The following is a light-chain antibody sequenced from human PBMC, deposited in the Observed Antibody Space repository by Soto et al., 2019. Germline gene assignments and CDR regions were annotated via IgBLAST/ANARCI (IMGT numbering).Light chain of an antibody. CDR2: PAS. Sequence: EIQMTQSPSTLSASAGDRASITCRASQSISRQLAWYQQKPGKAPNLLIYPASNLETGVPSRFTGSGSGTEFTLTISRLQPYDFASYHGLNYRRLLTFGQGTKVDVK. J-gene: IGKJ1*01. CDR3: LNYRRLLT. V-gene: IGKV1-5*03. CDR1: QSISRQ.